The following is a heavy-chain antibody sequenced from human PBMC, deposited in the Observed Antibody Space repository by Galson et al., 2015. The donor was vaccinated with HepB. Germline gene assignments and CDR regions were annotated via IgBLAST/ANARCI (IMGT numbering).Heavy chain of an antibody. Sequence: SVKVSCKASGYRFTSYGISWVRQAPGQGLEWMGWISAYNGNTKYGQKIQGRVTMTTDTSTSTAYMEVRSLRSEDTAMYYCARDHPLEKTSTLTNPLDYWGQGTLVTVSS. V-gene: IGHV1-18*04. D-gene: IGHD4-17*01. CDR3: ARDHPLEKTSTLTNPLDY. CDR1: GYRFTSYG. J-gene: IGHJ4*02. CDR2: ISAYNGNT.